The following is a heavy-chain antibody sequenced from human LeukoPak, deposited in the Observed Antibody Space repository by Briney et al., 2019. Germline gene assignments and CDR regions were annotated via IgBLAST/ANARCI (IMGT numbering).Heavy chain of an antibody. CDR2: ISWNGGSI. Sequence: QPGGSLRLSCAASGFIFDDYAMHWVRQAPGKGLEWVSGISWNGGSIGYADSVKGRFTISRDNTKNSLYLQMSSLRPEDTALYYCAKDDNYSASGSYKNGIDYWGQGTLVTISS. D-gene: IGHD3-10*01. CDR1: GFIFDDYA. V-gene: IGHV3-9*01. J-gene: IGHJ4*02. CDR3: AKDDNYSASGSYKNGIDY.